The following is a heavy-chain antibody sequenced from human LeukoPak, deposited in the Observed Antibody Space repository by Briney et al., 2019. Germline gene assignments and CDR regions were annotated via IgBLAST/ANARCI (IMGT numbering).Heavy chain of an antibody. CDR2: IYPGDSDT. V-gene: IGHV5-51*01. CDR1: GYSFSNHW. Sequence: GESLKISCKGSGYSFSNHWIAWVRQMPGKGLEWMGIIYPGDSDTRYSPSFRGQVTMSVDKSLTTAYLQWSSLKASDTATYYCARSGYSYAYVYWGQGTLVTVSS. J-gene: IGHJ4*02. CDR3: ARSGYSYAYVY. D-gene: IGHD3-16*01.